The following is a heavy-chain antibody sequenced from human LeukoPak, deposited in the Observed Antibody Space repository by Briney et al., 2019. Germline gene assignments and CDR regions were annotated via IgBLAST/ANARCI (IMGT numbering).Heavy chain of an antibody. V-gene: IGHV1-18*01. CDR2: TSAYNGNT. CDR3: ARDNSAGEIAWWFDP. CDR1: GYTFTSYG. Sequence: ASVKVSCKASGYTFTSYGISWVRQAPGQGLEWMGWTSAYNGNTNYAQKFQGRVTLTRDMSTSTDYMELRNLKSEDTAIYYCARDNSAGEIAWWFDPWGQGTLVTVSS. D-gene: IGHD2-21*01. J-gene: IGHJ5*02.